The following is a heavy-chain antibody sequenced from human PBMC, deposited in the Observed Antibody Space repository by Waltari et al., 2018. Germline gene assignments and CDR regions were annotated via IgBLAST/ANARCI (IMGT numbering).Heavy chain of an antibody. CDR3: ATSMVVAGKGRGWFDS. J-gene: IGHJ5*01. D-gene: IGHD6-19*01. Sequence: EVQLVESGGGLIQPGGSLRLSCAASGFTVSNYMSWVRQAPGKGLEWVSVIYTGGSTDYADSVKGRFTISRDNSKNTLYLQMNSLRAEDTAVYYCATSMVVAGKGRGWFDSWGQGTLVTVSS. V-gene: IGHV3-53*01. CDR1: GFTVSNY. CDR2: IYTGGST.